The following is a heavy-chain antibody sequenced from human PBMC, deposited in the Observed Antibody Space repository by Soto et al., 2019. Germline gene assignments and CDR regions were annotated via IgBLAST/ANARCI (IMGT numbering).Heavy chain of an antibody. CDR2: ISYDGSNK. V-gene: IGHV3-30*18. CDR1: GFTFSSYG. D-gene: IGHD5-18*01. CDR3: AKVYTAMVTPYYYYGMDV. J-gene: IGHJ6*02. Sequence: VQLVESGGGVVQPGRSLRLSCAASGFTFSSYGMHWGRQAPGKGLEWVAVISYDGSNKYYADSVKGRFTISRENSKNTLYLQMNSLRAEDTAVYYCAKVYTAMVTPYYYYGMDVWGQGTTVTVSS.